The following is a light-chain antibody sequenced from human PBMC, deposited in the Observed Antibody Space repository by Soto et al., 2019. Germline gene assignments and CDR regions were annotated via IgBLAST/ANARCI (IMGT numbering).Light chain of an antibody. CDR1: QSVSSSY. J-gene: IGKJ1*01. CDR2: GAS. Sequence: EIVLTQSPGTLSLSPGESDTLSCRASQSVSSSYLAWYQQKPGQAPRLLIYGASSRATGIPDRFSGSGSGTDFTLTISRLEPEDFAVYYCQQYGSSPPTFGQGTKVDI. V-gene: IGKV3-20*01. CDR3: QQYGSSPPT.